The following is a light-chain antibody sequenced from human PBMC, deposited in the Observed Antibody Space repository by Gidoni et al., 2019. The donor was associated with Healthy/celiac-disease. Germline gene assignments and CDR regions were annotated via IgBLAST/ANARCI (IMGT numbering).Light chain of an antibody. CDR2: GAS. CDR1: QSVSSSY. V-gene: IGKV3-20*01. Sequence: EIVLTPSPGTHSCSPGERSTLSGRASQSVSSSYLAWYQQKPGQAPRLLIYGASSRATGIPDMFSGSGSGTDFTLTISRLEPEDFAVYYCQQYGSSPPMYTFGQGTKLEIK. CDR3: QQYGSSPPMYT. J-gene: IGKJ2*01.